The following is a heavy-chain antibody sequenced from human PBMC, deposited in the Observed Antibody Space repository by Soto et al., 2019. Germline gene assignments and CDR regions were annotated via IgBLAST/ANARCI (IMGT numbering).Heavy chain of an antibody. CDR3: ATNYYGSGSYYTYYYYYGMDV. CDR1: GGTFSRYA. Sequence: ASVNVSFKASGGTFSRYAISGVRQAPGQGLEWMGGIIPIFGTANYAQKFQGRVTITADESTSTAYMELSSLRSEDTAVYYCATNYYGSGSYYTYYYYYGMDVWGQGTTVNVSS. J-gene: IGHJ6*02. D-gene: IGHD3-10*01. CDR2: IIPIFGTA. V-gene: IGHV1-69*13.